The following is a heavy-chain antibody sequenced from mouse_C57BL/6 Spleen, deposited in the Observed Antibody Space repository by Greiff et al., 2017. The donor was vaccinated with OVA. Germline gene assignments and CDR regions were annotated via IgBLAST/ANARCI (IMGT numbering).Heavy chain of an antibody. V-gene: IGHV3-6*01. CDR2: ISYDGSN. J-gene: IGHJ4*01. D-gene: IGHD2-4*01. CDR1: GYSITSGYY. CDR3: AREGIYYDYDGDYAMDY. Sequence: EVQLQQSGPGLVKPSQSLSLTCSVTGYSITSGYYWNWIRQFPGNKLEWMGYISYDGSNNYNPSLKNRISITRDTSKNQFFLKLNSVTTEDTATYYCAREGIYYDYDGDYAMDYWGQGTSGTVSS.